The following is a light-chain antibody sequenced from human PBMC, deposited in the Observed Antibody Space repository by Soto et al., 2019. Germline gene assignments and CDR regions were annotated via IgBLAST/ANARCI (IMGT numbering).Light chain of an antibody. CDR1: SGDIGIYNL. CDR2: EIN. Sequence: QSVLTQPASVSGSPGQSITISCTGTSGDIGIYNLVSWYQQYPGKAPKLIIYEINKRPSGISYRFSGSKSGNTASLTISGLQAEDEADYSCYSYTGTTTHWLFGGGTKVTVL. J-gene: IGLJ3*02. V-gene: IGLV2-23*02. CDR3: YSYTGTTTHWL.